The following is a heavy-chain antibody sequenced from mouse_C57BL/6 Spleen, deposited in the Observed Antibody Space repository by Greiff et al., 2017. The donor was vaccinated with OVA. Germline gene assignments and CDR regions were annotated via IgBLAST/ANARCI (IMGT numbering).Heavy chain of an antibody. V-gene: IGHV1-15*01. CDR3: TTWEGAY. CDR1: GYTFTDYE. J-gene: IGHJ3*01. D-gene: IGHD4-1*01. CDR2: IDPETGGT. Sequence: QVQLKESGAELVRPGASVTLSCKASGYTFTDYEMHWVKQTPVHGLEWIGAIDPETGGTAYNQKFKGKAILTADKSSSTAYMELRSLTSEDSAVYYCTTWEGAYWGQGTLVTVSA.